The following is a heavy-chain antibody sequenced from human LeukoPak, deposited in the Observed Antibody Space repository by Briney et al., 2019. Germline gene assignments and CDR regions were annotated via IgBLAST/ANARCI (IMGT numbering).Heavy chain of an antibody. CDR2: ITGSGNTT. CDR3: AKGQAMASN. J-gene: IGHJ4*02. Sequence: GGSLRLSCAASGFHFNTYAMSWVRQAPGKGLDWVSSITGSGNTTYYADSVKGRFTISRDNSKNTLYLQMISLRAEDTALYYCAKGQAMASNWGRGTLVTVSP. D-gene: IGHD2-8*01. V-gene: IGHV3-23*01. CDR1: GFHFNTYA.